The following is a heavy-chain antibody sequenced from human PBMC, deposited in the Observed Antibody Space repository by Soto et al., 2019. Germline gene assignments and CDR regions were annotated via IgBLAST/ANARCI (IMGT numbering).Heavy chain of an antibody. V-gene: IGHV1-18*01. CDR2: IGPYTGVT. CDR1: GYTLTTYG. D-gene: IGHD3-10*01. Sequence: QVQLVQSGAEVKNPGASVKVSCKASGYTLTTYGFSWVRQAPGQGLDWMGWIGPYTGVTNYAQQFQGRVTMTTDTSTSTAYMELRSLTSDDTAVYYCARDGDGPGRHYDYWGQGTLITVSS. J-gene: IGHJ4*02. CDR3: ARDGDGPGRHYDY.